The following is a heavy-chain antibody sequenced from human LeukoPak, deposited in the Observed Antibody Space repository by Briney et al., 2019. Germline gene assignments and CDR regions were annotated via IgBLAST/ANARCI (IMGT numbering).Heavy chain of an antibody. CDR2: ISWNSGSI. Sequence: PGRSLGLSFAASGLPFDDYAMHWVRPAPGKGLEGVSGISWNSGSIGYADSVKGRFTISRDSAKNSLYLQMNSLRAEDTALYYCAKGSYYDILAGYYEFDYWGQGTLVTVSS. CDR1: GLPFDDYA. D-gene: IGHD3-9*01. J-gene: IGHJ4*02. V-gene: IGHV3-9*01. CDR3: AKGSYYDILAGYYEFDY.